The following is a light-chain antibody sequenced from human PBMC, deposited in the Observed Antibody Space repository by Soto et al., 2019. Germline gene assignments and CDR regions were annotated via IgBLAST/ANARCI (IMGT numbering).Light chain of an antibody. Sequence: QSVLTQPPSVSGAPGQRGTISCTGSSSNIGAGYDVHWYQQLPGTAPKLLIYGNSNRPSGVPDRFSGSKSGTSASLAITGLQAEDEADYYCQSYDSSLSGSYVFGTGTKVTVL. CDR1: SSNIGAGYD. CDR3: QSYDSSLSGSYV. CDR2: GNS. V-gene: IGLV1-40*01. J-gene: IGLJ1*01.